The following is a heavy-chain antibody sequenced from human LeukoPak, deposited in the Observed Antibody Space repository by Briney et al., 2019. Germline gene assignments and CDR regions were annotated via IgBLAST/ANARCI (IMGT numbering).Heavy chain of an antibody. D-gene: IGHD6-19*01. Sequence: SSETLSLTCAVYGGSFSGYYWSWIRQPPGKGLERIGEINHSGSTNYNPSLKSRVTISVDTSKNQFSLKLSSVTAADTAVYYCARVDSSGWYEQGTRFDPWGQGTLVTVSS. J-gene: IGHJ5*02. CDR1: GGSFSGYY. CDR3: ARVDSSGWYEQGTRFDP. CDR2: INHSGST. V-gene: IGHV4-34*01.